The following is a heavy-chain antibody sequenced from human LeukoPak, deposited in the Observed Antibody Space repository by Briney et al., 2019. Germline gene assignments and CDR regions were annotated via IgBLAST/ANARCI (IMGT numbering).Heavy chain of an antibody. CDR3: ARPRRGYSGYDVDAFDI. J-gene: IGHJ3*02. CDR2: IYPGDSDT. CDR1: GYSFTSYW. V-gene: IGHV5-51*01. D-gene: IGHD5-12*01. Sequence: GESLKISCKGSGYSFTSYWIGWVRQMPGKGLEWMWIIYPGDSDTRYSPSFQGQVTISADKSISTAYLQWSSLKASDTAMYYCARPRRGYSGYDVDAFDIWGQGTMVTVSS.